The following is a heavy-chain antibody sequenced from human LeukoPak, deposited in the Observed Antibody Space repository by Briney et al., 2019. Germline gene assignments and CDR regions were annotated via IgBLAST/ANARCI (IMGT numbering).Heavy chain of an antibody. CDR2: ISGSGGST. J-gene: IGHJ4*02. CDR3: AKDGPVLNYDSSGYYHDY. Sequence: GGSLRLSCAASGFTVSSNYMSWVRQAPGKGLEWVSAISGSGGSTYYADSVKGRFTISRDNSKNTLYLQMNSLRAEDTAVYYCAKDGPVLNYDSSGYYHDYWGQGTLVTVSS. D-gene: IGHD3-22*01. V-gene: IGHV3-23*01. CDR1: GFTVSSNY.